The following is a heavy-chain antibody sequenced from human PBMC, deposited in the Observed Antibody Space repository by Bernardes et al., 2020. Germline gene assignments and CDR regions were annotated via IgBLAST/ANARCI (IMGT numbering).Heavy chain of an antibody. CDR2: IRSKAYGGTT. Sequence: GGSLRLSCTASGFTFGDYAMSWFRQAPGKGLEWVGFIRSKAYGGTTEYAASVKGRFTISRDDSKSIAYLQMNSLKTEDTAVYYCTRDIGKWFGELMNPEDAFDIWGQGTMVTVSS. J-gene: IGHJ3*02. CDR1: GFTFGDYA. CDR3: TRDIGKWFGELMNPEDAFDI. V-gene: IGHV3-49*03. D-gene: IGHD3-10*01.